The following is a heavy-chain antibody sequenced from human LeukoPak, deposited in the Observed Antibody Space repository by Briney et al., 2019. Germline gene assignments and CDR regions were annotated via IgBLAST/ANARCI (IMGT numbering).Heavy chain of an antibody. CDR2: ISGSGGST. V-gene: IGHV3-23*01. CDR3: AKEEGVWSGYYYYGMDV. D-gene: IGHD3-3*01. Sequence: GGSLRLPCAASGFTFRNYTMTWVRQAPGKGLEWVSAISGSGGSTYYADSVKGRFTISRDNSKNTLYLQMNSLRAEDTAVYYCAKEEGVWSGYYYYGMDVWGQGTTVTVSS. CDR1: GFTFRNYT. J-gene: IGHJ6*02.